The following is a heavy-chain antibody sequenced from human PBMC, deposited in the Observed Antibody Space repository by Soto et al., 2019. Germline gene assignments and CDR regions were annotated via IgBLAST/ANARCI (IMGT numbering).Heavy chain of an antibody. CDR3: ARGRGVIYYDSSGYFAFDS. V-gene: IGHV3-30-3*01. CDR2: ISYDGSNK. CDR1: GFPFSSYS. D-gene: IGHD3-22*01. Sequence: PGGSLRLCCAASGFPFSSYSMHLVRQASGKGLEWVAVISYDGSNKYYADSVKGRFTISRDNAKNSLYLQMNSLRAEDTAVYYSARGRGVIYYDSSGYFAFDSRAQRTPVTVSS. J-gene: IGHJ5*01.